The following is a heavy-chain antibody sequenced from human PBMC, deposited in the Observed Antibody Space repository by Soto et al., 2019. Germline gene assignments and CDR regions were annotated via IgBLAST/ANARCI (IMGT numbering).Heavy chain of an antibody. CDR2: IIPILGIA. J-gene: IGHJ4*02. CDR3: ARDGSYGDYEGYYFDY. Sequence: ASVKVSCKASGGTLSSYTFSWVRQAPGQGLEWMGRIIPILGIANYAQKFQGRVTITADKSTSTAYMELSSLRSEDTAVYFCARDGSYGDYEGYYFDYWGQGTLVTVSS. D-gene: IGHD4-17*01. V-gene: IGHV1-69*10. CDR1: GGTLSSYT.